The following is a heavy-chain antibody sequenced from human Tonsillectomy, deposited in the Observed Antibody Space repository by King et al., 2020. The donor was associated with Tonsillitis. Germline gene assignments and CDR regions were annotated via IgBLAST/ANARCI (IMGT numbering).Heavy chain of an antibody. CDR3: TTDRGPRVNY. D-gene: IGHD3-10*01. J-gene: IGHJ4*02. V-gene: IGHV3-15*01. Sequence: VQLVESGGGLVKPGGSLRLSFAASGFTFCDAWRSCGRQAPGKGLDWVCRIKSKTDGGRSDDAAPVKGSFTISREDSKNTVYLQMNSLKTEDTAVYYCTTDRGPRVNYWGQGTLVTVSS. CDR2: IKSKTDGGRS. CDR1: GFTFCDAW.